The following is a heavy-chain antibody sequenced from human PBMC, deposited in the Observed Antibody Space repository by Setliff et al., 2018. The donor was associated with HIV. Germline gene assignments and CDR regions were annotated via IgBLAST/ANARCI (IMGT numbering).Heavy chain of an antibody. CDR2: TQSSGNTNT. D-gene: IGHD3-16*01. Sequence: SETLSLTCTVSGGSISSYYCTWIRQSAGKGLEWIGRTQSSGNTNTNYSPSLKSRVSMSVETSRNRFSLNLTSVTAADTAMYLCAREGGTDRYLDYWGQGTPVTVSS. CDR3: AREGGTDRYLDY. CDR1: GGSISSYY. J-gene: IGHJ4*02. V-gene: IGHV4-4*07.